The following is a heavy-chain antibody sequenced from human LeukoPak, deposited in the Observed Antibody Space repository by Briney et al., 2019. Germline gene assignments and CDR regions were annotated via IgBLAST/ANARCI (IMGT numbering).Heavy chain of an antibody. D-gene: IGHD5-24*01. CDR3: AKTYGYNQLLDYFDY. CDR1: GFTFDDYT. CDR2: ISWDGGST. V-gene: IGHV3-43*01. J-gene: IGHJ4*02. Sequence: PGGSLRLSCAASGFTFDDYTMHWVRQAPGKGLEWVSLISWDGGSTYYADSVKGRFTISRDNSKNSLYLQMNSLRTEDTALYYCAKTYGYNQLLDYFDYWGQGTLVTVSS.